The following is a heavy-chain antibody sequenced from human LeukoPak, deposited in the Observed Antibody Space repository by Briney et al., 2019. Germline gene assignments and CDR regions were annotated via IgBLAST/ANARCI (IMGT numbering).Heavy chain of an antibody. J-gene: IGHJ4*02. Sequence: ASVKVSCKTSGYKFISYGISWMRQAPGQGLEWMGWISPYNHNTKYPQKLQGRVTMTADTSTSTAYMELRSLRPDDTAIYYCAREGVGRPEELFDYWGQGTLITVSS. CDR3: AREGVGRPEELFDY. CDR2: ISPYNHNT. V-gene: IGHV1-18*01. CDR1: GYKFISYG. D-gene: IGHD1-7*01.